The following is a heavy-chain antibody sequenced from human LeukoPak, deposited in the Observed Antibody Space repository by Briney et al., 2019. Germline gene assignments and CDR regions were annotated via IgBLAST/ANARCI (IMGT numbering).Heavy chain of an antibody. V-gene: IGHV5-10-1*01. CDR1: GSSFTSYW. Sequence: GASLQISCQCSGSSFTSYWITWVRQLPGKGLECMGRIDPRNSYINYSPSFQGHVTISAHKSISTAYLQWSSLKASATAMYYCARLLGPRSPSSSWYYFDYWGQGTLVTVSS. CDR2: IDPRNSYI. CDR3: ARLLGPRSPSSSWYYFDY. D-gene: IGHD6-13*01. J-gene: IGHJ4*02.